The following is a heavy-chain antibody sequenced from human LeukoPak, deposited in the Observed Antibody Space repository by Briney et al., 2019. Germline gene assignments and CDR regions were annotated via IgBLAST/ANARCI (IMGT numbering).Heavy chain of an antibody. V-gene: IGHV3-30*01. D-gene: IGHD2-2*01. J-gene: IGHJ4*02. CDR3: ARDLGDCSSTSCYQVFDY. Sequence: GGSLRLSCAASGFTFSSYAMHWVRQAPGKGLEWVAVISYDGSNKYYADSVKGRFTISRDNSKNTLYLQMNSLRAEDTAVYYCARDLGDCSSTSCYQVFDYWGQGTLDSVSS. CDR2: ISYDGSNK. CDR1: GFTFSSYA.